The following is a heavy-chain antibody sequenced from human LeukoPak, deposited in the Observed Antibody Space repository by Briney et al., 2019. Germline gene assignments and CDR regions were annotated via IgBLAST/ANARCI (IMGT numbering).Heavy chain of an antibody. CDR2: ISYDGSNK. D-gene: IGHD6-13*01. J-gene: IGHJ4*02. Sequence: GRSLRLSCAASGFTFSSYAMHWVRQAPGKGLEWVAAISYDGSNKYYADSVKGRFTISRDNSKNTLYLQMNSLRAEDTAVYYCARGSSWPFDYWGQGTLVTVSS. V-gene: IGHV3-30-3*01. CDR1: GFTFSSYA. CDR3: ARGSSWPFDY.